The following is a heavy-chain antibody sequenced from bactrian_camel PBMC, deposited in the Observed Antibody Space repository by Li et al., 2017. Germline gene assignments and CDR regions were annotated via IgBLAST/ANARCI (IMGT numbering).Heavy chain of an antibody. V-gene: IGHV3S1*01. J-gene: IGHJ7*01. Sequence: HVQLVESGGGSVQAGGSLRLSCAGTGYTYSSYYMSWFRQAPGQGVEWVSTIGSGDAASYSPDSVKGRFTISRDTDKDTLYLQMNNLKAEDTGVYYCAALELLFRPTGVDTWGKGTQVTVS. D-gene: IGHD3*01. CDR1: GYTYSSYY. CDR2: IGSGDAAS.